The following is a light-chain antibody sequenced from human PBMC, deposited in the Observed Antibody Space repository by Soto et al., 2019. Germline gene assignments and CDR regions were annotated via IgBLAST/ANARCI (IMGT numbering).Light chain of an antibody. CDR2: GAS. V-gene: IGKV1-5*01. J-gene: IGKJ2*01. Sequence: DIQMTQSPSTLSASVGDRVTITCRASQSISNWLAWYQQKPGKAPKLLIYGASSLESGVPSRFSGSGSGTEFPLTISRLQPDDFATYYCQQYNSYSLFFGQGTKLEIK. CDR1: QSISNW. CDR3: QQYNSYSLF.